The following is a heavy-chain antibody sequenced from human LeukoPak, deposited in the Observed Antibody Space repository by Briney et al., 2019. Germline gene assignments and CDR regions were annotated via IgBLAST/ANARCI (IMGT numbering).Heavy chain of an antibody. CDR1: GGSISSSSYF. J-gene: IGHJ5*02. D-gene: IGHD2-2*01. CDR3: ARNWAPLIVVVPAAIINWFDP. V-gene: IGHV4-39*01. Sequence: SETLSLTCTVSGGSISSSSYFWGWIRQPPGKGLEWIGSIYYSGSTYYNPSLKSRVTISVDTSKNQFSLKLSSVTAADTAVYYCARNWAPLIVVVPAAIINWFDPWGQGTLVTVSS. CDR2: IYYSGST.